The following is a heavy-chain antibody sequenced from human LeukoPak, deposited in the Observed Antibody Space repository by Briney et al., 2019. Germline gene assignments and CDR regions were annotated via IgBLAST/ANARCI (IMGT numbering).Heavy chain of an antibody. CDR2: ISYDGSNK. Sequence: GGSLRLSCAASGFTFSSYGMHWVRQAPGKGLEWVAVISYDGSNKYYADSVKGRFTISRDNSKNTLYLQMNSLRAEDTAVYYCARTRYVYISSWYYFDYWGQGTLVIVSS. V-gene: IGHV3-30*03. CDR1: GFTFSSYG. J-gene: IGHJ4*02. CDR3: ARTRYVYISSWYYFDY. D-gene: IGHD6-13*01.